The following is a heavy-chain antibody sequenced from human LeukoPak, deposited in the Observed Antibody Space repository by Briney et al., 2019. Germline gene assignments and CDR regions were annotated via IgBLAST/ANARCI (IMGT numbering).Heavy chain of an antibody. CDR2: FYHSGGT. V-gene: IGHV4-59*02. CDR3: ARLSGYYGYVNF. J-gene: IGHJ4*02. CDR1: ASSVSSYY. Sequence: SETLSLTCNVSASSVSSYYWSWIRQPPGKGLEWMGYFYHSGGTNYNPSFGSRLTISLNTSKRQVSLALSSVTPADSAVYYCARLSGYYGYVNFWGQGTLVTVSS. D-gene: IGHD3-22*01.